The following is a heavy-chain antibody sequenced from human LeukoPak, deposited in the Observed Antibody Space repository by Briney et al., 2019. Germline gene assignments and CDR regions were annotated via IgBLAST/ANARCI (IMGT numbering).Heavy chain of an antibody. CDR1: GFTFDDYA. CDR2: ISWNSLSI. Sequence: GGSLRLSCAASGFTFDDYAMHWVRQAPGKGLEWVSSISWNSLSIGYADSVKGRFTISRDNARNSLYLQMNTLRPEDTALYYCAKEGGGYSYGYLYYFYNMDVWGKGTTVTISS. CDR3: AKEGGGYSYGYLYYFYNMDV. D-gene: IGHD5-18*01. J-gene: IGHJ6*03. V-gene: IGHV3-9*01.